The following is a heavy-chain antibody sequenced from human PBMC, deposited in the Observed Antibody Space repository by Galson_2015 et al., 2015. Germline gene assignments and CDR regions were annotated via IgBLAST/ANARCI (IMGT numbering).Heavy chain of an antibody. D-gene: IGHD4-17*01. V-gene: IGHV3-15*01. CDR2: IKSKTDGGTT. CDR1: GFTFKNAW. CDR3: TTDPGDYADY. Sequence: SLRLSCAASGFTFKNAWMSWVRQAPGKGLEWVGRIKSKTDGGTTDYAAPMKGRFTISRADSQNTLYLQMNSLKSEDTAVYYCTTDPGDYADYWGQGTLVTVSS. J-gene: IGHJ4*02.